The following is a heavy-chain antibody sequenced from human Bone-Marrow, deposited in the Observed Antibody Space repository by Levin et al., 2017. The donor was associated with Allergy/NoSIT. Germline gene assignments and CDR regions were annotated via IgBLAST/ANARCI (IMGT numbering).Heavy chain of an antibody. V-gene: IGHV4-30-2*06. D-gene: IGHD5-12*01. CDR3: ARAKWSLSGTVATPTYCLDV. CDR2: IYHRGST. J-gene: IGHJ6*03. CDR1: GGSMSSGGYS. Sequence: SQTLSLTCVVSGGSMSSGGYSWSWIRQSPGKGLEWIGYIYHRGSTYYNPSLKSRVTMSVDRSKNQFSLNLDSMTAADTAVYYCARAKWSLSGTVATPTYCLDVWGKGTTVTVSS.